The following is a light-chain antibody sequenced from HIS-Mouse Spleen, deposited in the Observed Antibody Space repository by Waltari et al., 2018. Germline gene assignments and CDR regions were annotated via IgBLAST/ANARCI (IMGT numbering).Light chain of an antibody. Sequence: QSALTQPASVSGSPGQSITISCTGTSSDAGSYNLSSWYQQHPAKAPKLMIYEGSKRPSGVSNRFSGSKSGNTASLTISGLQAEDEADYYCCSYAGSSTLVFGGGTKLTVL. CDR2: EGS. J-gene: IGLJ3*02. CDR1: SSDAGSYNL. V-gene: IGLV2-23*01. CDR3: CSYAGSSTLV.